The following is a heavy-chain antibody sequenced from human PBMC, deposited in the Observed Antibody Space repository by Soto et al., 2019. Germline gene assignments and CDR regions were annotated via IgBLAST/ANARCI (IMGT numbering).Heavy chain of an antibody. V-gene: IGHV3-30*19. D-gene: IGHD6-13*01. CDR1: GFIISEYG. J-gene: IGHJ4*02. Sequence: PALSLRLSCEVSGFIISEYGIPWGRHTPGKGLEWGAVISADGSNKYYADSVNGCCTISRDTPNNMLYLQMNSMSAEDTAGYYCARDRFASSWSCFDYWGQGT. CDR3: ARDRFASSWSCFDY. CDR2: ISADGSNK.